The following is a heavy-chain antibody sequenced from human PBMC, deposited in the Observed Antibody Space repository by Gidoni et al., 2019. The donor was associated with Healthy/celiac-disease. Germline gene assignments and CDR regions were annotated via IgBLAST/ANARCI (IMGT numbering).Heavy chain of an antibody. CDR3: AKDLRAYYYGSGSYSYYYYGMDV. Sequence: QVQLVESGGGVVQPGRSLRLSCAASGFTFSSYGMHWVSQAPGKGLEWVAVISYDGINKYYADSVKDRFTISRDNSKNTLYLQMNSLRAEDTAVYYCAKDLRAYYYGSGSYSYYYYGMDVWGQGTTVTVSS. D-gene: IGHD3-10*01. V-gene: IGHV3-30*18. CDR2: ISYDGINK. CDR1: GFTFSSYG. J-gene: IGHJ6*02.